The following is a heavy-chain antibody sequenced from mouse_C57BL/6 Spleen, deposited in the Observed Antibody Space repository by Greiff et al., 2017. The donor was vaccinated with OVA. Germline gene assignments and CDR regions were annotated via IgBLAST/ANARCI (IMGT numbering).Heavy chain of an antibody. V-gene: IGHV5-4*01. D-gene: IGHD1-1*01. Sequence: EVQLVESGGGLVKPGGSLKLSCAASGFTFSSYAMSWVRQTPEKRLEWVATISDGGSYTYYPDNVKGRFTISRDNAKNNLYLQMSHLKSEDTAMYYCARDRGTTVVAPPWFAYWGQGTLVTVSA. CDR2: ISDGGSYT. CDR1: GFTFSSYA. J-gene: IGHJ3*01. CDR3: ARDRGTTVVAPPWFAY.